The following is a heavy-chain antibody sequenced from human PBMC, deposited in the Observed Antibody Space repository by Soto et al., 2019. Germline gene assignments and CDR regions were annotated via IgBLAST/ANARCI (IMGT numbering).Heavy chain of an antibody. D-gene: IGHD4-17*01. CDR3: ASKGLADGYGDYVPDY. CDR2: INPSGGST. J-gene: IGHJ4*02. V-gene: IGHV1-46*01. Sequence: GASVKVSCKASGYTFTSYYMHWVRQAPGQGLEWMGIINPSGGSTSYAQKFQGRVTMTRDTSTSTVYMELSSLRSEDTAVYYCASKGLADGYGDYVPDYWGQGTLVTVSS. CDR1: GYTFTSYY.